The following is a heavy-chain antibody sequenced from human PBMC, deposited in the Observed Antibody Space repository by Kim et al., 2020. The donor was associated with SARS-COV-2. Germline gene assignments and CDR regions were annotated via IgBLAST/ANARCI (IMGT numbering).Heavy chain of an antibody. Sequence: ASVKVSCKASGYTFTGYYMHWVRQAPGQGLEWMGWINPNSGGTNYAQKFQGRVTMTRDTSISTAYMELSRLRSDDTAVYYCASSLAVAGNRISWYFDLWGRGTLVTVSS. CDR3: ASSLAVAGNRISWYFDL. V-gene: IGHV1-2*02. J-gene: IGHJ2*01. CDR2: INPNSGGT. CDR1: GYTFTGYY. D-gene: IGHD6-19*01.